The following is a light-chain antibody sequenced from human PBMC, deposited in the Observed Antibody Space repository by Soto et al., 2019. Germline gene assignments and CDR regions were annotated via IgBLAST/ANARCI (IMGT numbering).Light chain of an antibody. V-gene: IGKV3-20*01. J-gene: IGKJ2*01. CDR2: GAS. CDR1: QSVSSSY. CDR3: QQYGISAET. Sequence: EIVWTQSPGPLSLSPGERATLSCRASQSVSSSYLAWYQQKPGQAPRLLIYGASSRATGIPDRFSGSGSGTDFTLTISRLEAEDFAVYYCQQYGISAETFGQGNKLEI.